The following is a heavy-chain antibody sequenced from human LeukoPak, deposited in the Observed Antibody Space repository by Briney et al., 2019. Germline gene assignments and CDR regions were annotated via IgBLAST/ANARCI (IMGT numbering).Heavy chain of an antibody. J-gene: IGHJ4*02. V-gene: IGHV4-34*01. CDR1: GGSFSGYY. Sequence: SETLSLTCAVYGGSFSGYYWSWIRQPPGKGLEWIGEINHSGSTNYNPSLKSRVTISVDTSKNQFSLKLSSVTAADTAVYYCARDLVRGSYQYYFDYWGQGTLVTVSS. D-gene: IGHD1-26*01. CDR2: INHSGST. CDR3: ARDLVRGSYQYYFDY.